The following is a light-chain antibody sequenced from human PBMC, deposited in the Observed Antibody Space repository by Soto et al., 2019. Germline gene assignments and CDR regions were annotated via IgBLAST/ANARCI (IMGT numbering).Light chain of an antibody. CDR2: GAS. Sequence: ETVLTQSPGTLSLSPGERAILSCRASQSVSSTYLAWYQQKPGQAPRLLIYGASTRATGIPARFSGSGSGTEFTITIRSMQSEDFAVYHCQKYNNWPAITFGQGTRLEIK. V-gene: IGKV3D-15*01. J-gene: IGKJ5*01. CDR1: QSVSSTY. CDR3: QKYNNWPAIT.